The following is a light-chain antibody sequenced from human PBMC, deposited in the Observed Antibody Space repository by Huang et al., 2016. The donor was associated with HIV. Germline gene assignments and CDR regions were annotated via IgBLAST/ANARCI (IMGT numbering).Light chain of an antibody. Sequence: DIQMTQSPSSLSGSFGDRVTMSCRASQTVDMYLNWYQQTPGRAPKLLIYAASTLQSDVPSRFRCTGSGTNFTLTISSLQPEDFVIYFCQQTYNVPRTFGQGTALAIK. CDR1: QTVDMY. CDR2: AAS. J-gene: IGKJ2*01. CDR3: QQTYNVPRT. V-gene: IGKV1-39*01.